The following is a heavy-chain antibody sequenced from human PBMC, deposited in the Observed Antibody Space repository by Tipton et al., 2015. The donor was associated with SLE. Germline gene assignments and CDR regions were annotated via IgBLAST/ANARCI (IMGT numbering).Heavy chain of an antibody. CDR1: GDSISSGGYY. CDR3: PIYYHDSTGLHWFDP. J-gene: IGHJ5*02. D-gene: IGHD3-22*01. Sequence: TLSLTCTVSGDSISSGGYYWSWIRQHPGKGLEYIGYIHYRRNTYYNPSLRSRVTISLDMSKNQFSLRLSSVTAADTAVYYCPIYYHDSTGLHWFDPWGQGTLVTVSS. V-gene: IGHV4-31*03. CDR2: IHYRRNT.